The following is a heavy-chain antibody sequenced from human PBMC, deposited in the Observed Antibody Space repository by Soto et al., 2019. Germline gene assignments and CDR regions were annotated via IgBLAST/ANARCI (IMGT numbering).Heavy chain of an antibody. CDR3: ARRGPWKESDY. CDR2: IYPGDSDT. V-gene: IGHV5-51*01. Sequence: GESLKISCTGSGYRFTSYLIGWVRQMPGKGLEWMGIIYPGDSDTRYSPSFQGQVTISADKSISTAYLQWSSLKASDTAMYYCARRGPWKESDYWGQGTLVTVSS. D-gene: IGHD1-1*01. J-gene: IGHJ4*02. CDR1: GYRFTSYL.